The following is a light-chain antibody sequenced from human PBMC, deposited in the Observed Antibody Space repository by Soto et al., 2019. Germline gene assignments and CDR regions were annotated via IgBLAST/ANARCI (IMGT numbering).Light chain of an antibody. Sequence: DIQMTQSPSTLSAFVGERVTITCRASHYVSSSLAWYQQKPGKAPKLMIYKTSILESGVPSRFSGSASGTEFTLSISSLQPDDFATYWCQQYNTYPWTLGQGTKVEIK. J-gene: IGKJ1*01. CDR1: HYVSSS. CDR3: QQYNTYPWT. V-gene: IGKV1-5*03. CDR2: KTS.